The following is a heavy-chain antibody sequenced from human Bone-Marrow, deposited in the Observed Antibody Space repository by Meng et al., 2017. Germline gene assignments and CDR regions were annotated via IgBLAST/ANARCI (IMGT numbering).Heavy chain of an antibody. CDR2: ISYDGSDK. V-gene: IGHV3-30*01. D-gene: IGHD6-13*01. CDR3: AREAAAVGIDY. J-gene: IGHJ4*02. Sequence: GESLKISCAASGFTFSSYAMHWVRQAPGKGLEWVAVISYDGSDKYYADSVKGRFTISRDNSKNTLYLQMNSLRAEDTAVYYCAREAAAVGIDYWGQGPLVTVSS. CDR1: GFTFSSYA.